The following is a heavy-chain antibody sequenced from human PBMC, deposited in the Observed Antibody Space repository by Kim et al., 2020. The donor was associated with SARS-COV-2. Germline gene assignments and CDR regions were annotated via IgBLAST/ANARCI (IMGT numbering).Heavy chain of an antibody. CDR2: IYYSGST. Sequence: SETLSLTCTVSGGSISSYYWSWIRQPPGKGLEWIGYIYYSGSTNYNPSLKSRVTISVDTSKNQFSLKLSSVTAADTAVYYCARARYFDWPLGYYYYYMDVWGKGTTVTVSS. V-gene: IGHV4-59*01. J-gene: IGHJ6*03. CDR1: GGSISSYY. CDR3: ARARYFDWPLGYYYYYMDV. D-gene: IGHD3-9*01.